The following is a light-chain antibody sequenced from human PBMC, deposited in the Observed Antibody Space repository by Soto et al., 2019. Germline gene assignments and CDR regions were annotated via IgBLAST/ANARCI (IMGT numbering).Light chain of an antibody. CDR3: QQYYSSPLT. CDR2: WAS. J-gene: IGKJ4*01. CDR1: QSVLYSSNNKNY. Sequence: IVMTQSPDSLALSLCDRSTINCKSSQSVLYSSNNKNYLAWYQQKPGQPPKLLIYWASTRESGVPDRFSGSGSGTDFTLTISSLQAEDVAAYYCQQYYSSPLTFGGGTKVDNK. V-gene: IGKV4-1*01.